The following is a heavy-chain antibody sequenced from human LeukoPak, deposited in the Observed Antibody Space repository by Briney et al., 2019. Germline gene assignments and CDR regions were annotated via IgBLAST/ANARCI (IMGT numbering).Heavy chain of an antibody. CDR2: IYYSGTT. CDR3: ARLAGYYYDSSGYPKPSSLIDF. V-gene: IGHV4-39*01. CDR1: SGSISSDEYY. D-gene: IGHD3-22*01. J-gene: IGHJ4*02. Sequence: SETLSLTCTVSSGSISSDEYYWGWIRQLPGRGLEWIGTIYYSGTTYHNPSLKSRVTISVDTSKNQFSLKLNSVTAADTAVYYCARLAGYYYDSSGYPKPSSLIDFWGQGTLVTVSS.